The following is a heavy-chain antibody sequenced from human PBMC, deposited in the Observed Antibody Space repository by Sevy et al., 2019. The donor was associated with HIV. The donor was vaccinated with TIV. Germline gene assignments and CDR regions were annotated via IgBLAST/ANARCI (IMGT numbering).Heavy chain of an antibody. J-gene: IGHJ4*02. D-gene: IGHD6-19*01. V-gene: IGHV4-34*01. CDR1: GGSFSGYY. CDR2: INHSDST. Sequence: SENLSLTCAVYGGSFSGYYWSWIRQPPGKGLEWIGEINHSDSTNYNPSLKSRVTISVDTSKNQFSLKLHSVTAADTAVYYCAREISSGCCTFDYWSQGTLVTVS. CDR3: AREISSGCCTFDY.